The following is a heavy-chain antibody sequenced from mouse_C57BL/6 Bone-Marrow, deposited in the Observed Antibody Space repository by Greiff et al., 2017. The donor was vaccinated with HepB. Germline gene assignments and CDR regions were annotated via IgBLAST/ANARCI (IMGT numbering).Heavy chain of an antibody. CDR2: INPNNGGT. Sequence: VQLQQSGPELVKPGASVKIPCKASGYTFTDYNMDWVKQSHGKSLEWIGDINPNNGGTIYNQKFKGKATLTVDKSSSTAYMELRSLTSEDTAVYYCASQDPTAWFAYWGQGTLVTVSA. V-gene: IGHV1-18*01. CDR1: GYTFTDYN. D-gene: IGHD3-2*02. CDR3: ASQDPTAWFAY. J-gene: IGHJ3*01.